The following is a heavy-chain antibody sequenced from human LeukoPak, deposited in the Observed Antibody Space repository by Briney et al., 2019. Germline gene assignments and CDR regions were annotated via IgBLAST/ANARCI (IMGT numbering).Heavy chain of an antibody. V-gene: IGHV1-18*01. CDR1: GYIFTSYG. Sequence: ASVKVSCKASGYIFTSYGISWVRQAPGQGLEWMGWISVYNGNTNYPQRLQGRVTMTTDTSTTTAYMELRSLRSDDTAVYYCARDSLTMVRGVIGPWGQGTLVTVSS. J-gene: IGHJ5*02. D-gene: IGHD3-10*01. CDR2: ISVYNGNT. CDR3: ARDSLTMVRGVIGP.